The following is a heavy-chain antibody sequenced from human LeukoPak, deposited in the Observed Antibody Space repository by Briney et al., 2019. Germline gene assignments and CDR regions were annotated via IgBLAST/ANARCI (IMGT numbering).Heavy chain of an antibody. CDR2: IYYSGST. Sequence: PSETLSLTCTVSGGSISSSSYYWGWIRQPPGKGLEWIGSIYYSGSTYYNPSLKSRVTISVDTSKNQFSLKLSSVTAADTAVYYCARVSGNKRGIDYWGQGTLVTVSS. J-gene: IGHJ4*02. CDR1: GGSISSSSYY. V-gene: IGHV4-39*07. D-gene: IGHD1-26*01. CDR3: ARVSGNKRGIDY.